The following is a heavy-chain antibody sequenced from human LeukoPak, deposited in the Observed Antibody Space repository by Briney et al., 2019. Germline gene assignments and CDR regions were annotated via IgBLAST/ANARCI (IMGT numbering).Heavy chain of an antibody. V-gene: IGHV4-34*01. CDR1: GGSFSGYY. CDR3: GRYGHCSGGSWYAFDY. J-gene: IGHJ4*02. CDR2: INHSGST. D-gene: IGHD2-15*01. Sequence: SETLSLTCAVYGGSFSGYYWSWIRQPPGKGLEWIGEINHSGSTNYNPSLKSRVTISVDTSKNQFSLKLSSVTAADTAVYYCGRYGHCSGGSWYAFDYWGQGTLGTVSS.